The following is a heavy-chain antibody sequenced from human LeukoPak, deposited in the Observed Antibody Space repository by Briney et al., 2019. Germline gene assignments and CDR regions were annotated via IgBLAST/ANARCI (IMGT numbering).Heavy chain of an antibody. CDR3: ARALGYSYSYHYYYMDV. J-gene: IGHJ6*03. D-gene: IGHD5-18*01. CDR2: ISAYNGNT. Sequence: ASVKVSCKASGYTFTNYGISWVRQAPGQGLEWQGWISAYNGNTNSAEKLQGRVTMTTDTSTSTAYMELRSLRSDDTAVYYCARALGYSYSYHYYYMDVWGKGTTVTISS. CDR1: GYTFTNYG. V-gene: IGHV1-18*01.